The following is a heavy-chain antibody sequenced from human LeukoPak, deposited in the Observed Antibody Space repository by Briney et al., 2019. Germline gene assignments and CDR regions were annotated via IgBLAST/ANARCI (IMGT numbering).Heavy chain of an antibody. CDR3: ARGGIAARRGFDY. CDR2: IKQDGSEK. CDR1: GFTFSSYW. V-gene: IGHV3-7*01. Sequence: QAGGSLRLSCAASGFTFSSYWMSWVRQAPGKGPEWVANIKQDGSEKYYVDSVKGRFTISRDNAKNSLYLQMNSLRAEDTAVYYCARGGIAARRGFDYWGQGTLVTVSS. J-gene: IGHJ4*02. D-gene: IGHD6-6*01.